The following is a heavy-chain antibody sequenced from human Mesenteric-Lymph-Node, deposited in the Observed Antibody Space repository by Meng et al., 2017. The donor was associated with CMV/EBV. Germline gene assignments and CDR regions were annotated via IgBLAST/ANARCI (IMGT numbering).Heavy chain of an antibody. Sequence: KASGYTFTGYYMHWVRQAPGQGPERMGWINPNSGGTNYAQKFQGRVTMTRDTSISTAYMELSRLRFDDTAVYYCARDWYYDSSGYLFLWGQGSLVTVSS. CDR3: ARDWYYDSSGYLFL. V-gene: IGHV1-2*02. CDR2: INPNSGGT. J-gene: IGHJ4*02. CDR1: GYTFTGYY. D-gene: IGHD3-22*01.